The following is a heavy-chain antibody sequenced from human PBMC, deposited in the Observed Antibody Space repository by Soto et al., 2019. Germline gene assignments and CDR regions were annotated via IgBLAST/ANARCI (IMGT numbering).Heavy chain of an antibody. D-gene: IGHD3-22*01. J-gene: IGHJ5*02. V-gene: IGHV1-8*01. Sequence: ASVKVSCKASGYTFTSYDINWVRQATGQGLEWMGWMNPNSGNTGYAQKFQGRVTMTRNTSISTAYMELSSLRSEDTAVYYCARCLQGCSGGSCYRYYYDSSGYYWFDPWGQGTLVTVSS. CDR2: MNPNSGNT. CDR3: ARCLQGCSGGSCYRYYYDSSGYYWFDP. CDR1: GYTFTSYD.